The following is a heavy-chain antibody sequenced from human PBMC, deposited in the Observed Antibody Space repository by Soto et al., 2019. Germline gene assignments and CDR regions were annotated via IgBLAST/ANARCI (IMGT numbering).Heavy chain of an antibody. D-gene: IGHD3-22*01. J-gene: IGHJ5*02. CDR2: ISYDGSNK. Sequence: QVQLVESGGGVVQPGRSLRLSCAASGFTFSSYAMHWVRQAPGKGLEWVAVISYDGSNKYYADSVKGRFTISRDNSKNTLYLQMNSLRAEDTAVYYCARALPPCYYDSSGYYSNWFDPWGQGTLVTVSS. V-gene: IGHV3-30-3*01. CDR3: ARALPPCYYDSSGYYSNWFDP. CDR1: GFTFSSYA.